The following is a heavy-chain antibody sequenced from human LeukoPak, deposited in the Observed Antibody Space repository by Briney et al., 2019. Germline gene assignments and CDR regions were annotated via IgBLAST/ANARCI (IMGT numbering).Heavy chain of an antibody. V-gene: IGHV1-18*01. D-gene: IGHD4-23*01. Sequence: GASVKVSCKASGYTFTSYGISWVRQAPGQGLEWMGWISAYNGNTNYAQKLQGRVTMTTDTSTSTAYMELRSLRSDDTAGYYCARYDPDYGGNSAFDYWGQGTLVTVSS. CDR3: ARYDPDYGGNSAFDY. CDR1: GYTFTSYG. J-gene: IGHJ4*02. CDR2: ISAYNGNT.